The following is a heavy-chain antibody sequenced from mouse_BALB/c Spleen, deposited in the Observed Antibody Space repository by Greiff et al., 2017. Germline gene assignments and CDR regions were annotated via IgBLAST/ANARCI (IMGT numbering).Heavy chain of an antibody. V-gene: IGHV1-69*01. CDR3: ARSGDYDRWAWFAY. CDR1: GYTFTDYW. D-gene: IGHD2-4*01. CDR2: IDTSDSYT. Sequence: QVQLKQSGAELVMPGASVKMSCKASGYTFTDYWMHWVKQRPGQGLEWIGAIDTSDSYTSYNQKFKGKATLTVDESSSTAYMQLSSLTSEDSAVYYCARSGDYDRWAWFAYWGQGTLVTVSA. J-gene: IGHJ3*01.